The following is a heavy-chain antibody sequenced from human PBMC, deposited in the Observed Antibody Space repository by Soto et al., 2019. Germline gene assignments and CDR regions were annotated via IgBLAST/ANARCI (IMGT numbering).Heavy chain of an antibody. J-gene: IGHJ5*02. CDR1: GYTFTSYG. CDR2: IGAYNGNT. Sequence: GASVKVSCKASGYTFTSYGISWVRQAPGQGLEWMGWIGAYNGNTNYAQKLQGRVTMTTDTSTSTAYMELRSLRSEDTAVYYCARGWVAYVVVTAMGFDPWGQGTLVTVSS. CDR3: ARGWVAYVVVTAMGFDP. D-gene: IGHD2-21*02. V-gene: IGHV1-18*01.